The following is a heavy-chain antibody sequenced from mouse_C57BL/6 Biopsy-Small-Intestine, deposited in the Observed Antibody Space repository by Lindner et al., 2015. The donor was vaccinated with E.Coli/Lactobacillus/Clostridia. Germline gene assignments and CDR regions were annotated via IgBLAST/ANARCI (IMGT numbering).Heavy chain of an antibody. Sequence: VQLQESGAELAKPGASVKLSCKASGYTFTNYWMHWVKQRPGQGLEWIGYINPTSGSTKYNQKFKDTAALTADKSSSTAYMQLSSLTYEDSAVYYCARDDTWYFDIWGTGTTVTASS. J-gene: IGHJ1*03. CDR2: INPTSGST. CDR1: GYTFTNYW. D-gene: IGHD2-3*01. V-gene: IGHV1-7*01. CDR3: ARDDTWYFDI.